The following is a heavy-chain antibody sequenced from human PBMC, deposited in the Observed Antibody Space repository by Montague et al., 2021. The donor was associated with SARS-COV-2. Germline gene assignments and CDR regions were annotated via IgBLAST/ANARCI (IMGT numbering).Heavy chain of an antibody. CDR3: AKDQAVPGTPLDY. J-gene: IGHJ4*02. V-gene: IGHV3-30*18. Sequence: LRLSCAASGFTFSSYGMHWVRQAPGKGLEWVAVISFDGSKTYYADSVKGRFTISRDNSKNTLYLQMNSLRAEDTAVYYCAKDQAVPGTPLDYWGQGTLVTVSS. CDR1: GFTFSSYG. D-gene: IGHD6-19*01. CDR2: ISFDGSKT.